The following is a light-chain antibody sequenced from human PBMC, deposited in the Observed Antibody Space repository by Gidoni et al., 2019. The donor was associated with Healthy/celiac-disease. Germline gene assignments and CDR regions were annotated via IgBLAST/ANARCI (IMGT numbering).Light chain of an antibody. CDR1: QTLLQSNGYNY. V-gene: IGKV2-28*01. CDR2: LGS. CDR3: MQALQTPYT. Sequence: DIVMTQSPLSLPVTPGEPASLSCRSSQTLLQSNGYNYLDWSLQKPGQSPQPLIYLGSNRASGVPDRFSGSGSGTDFTLKISRVEAEDVGVYYCMQALQTPYTFGQGTKLEIK. J-gene: IGKJ2*01.